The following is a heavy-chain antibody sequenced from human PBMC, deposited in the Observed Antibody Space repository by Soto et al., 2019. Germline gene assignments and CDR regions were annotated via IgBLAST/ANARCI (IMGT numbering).Heavy chain of an antibody. Sequence: NPSETLSLTCTVSGGSISSDGYYWAWIRQSPGKGLEWIGSISYQGTTYYSPSLKSRVTMSVDTSKNQFSLRLRALTAADTAVFYCARSTFWFYHELGDYYGFDNWGQGTLVTAPQ. V-gene: IGHV4-39*01. CDR2: ISYQGTT. D-gene: IGHD3-22*01. CDR1: GGSISSDGYY. J-gene: IGHJ4*02. CDR3: ARSTFWFYHELGDYYGFDN.